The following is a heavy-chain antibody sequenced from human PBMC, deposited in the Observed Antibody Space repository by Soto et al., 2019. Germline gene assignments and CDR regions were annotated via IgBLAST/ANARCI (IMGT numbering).Heavy chain of an antibody. CDR1: GFTFSSYG. D-gene: IGHD2-2*01. CDR2: ISYDGSNK. J-gene: IGHJ4*02. CDR3: AKDRGALVPAADPFDY. V-gene: IGHV3-30*18. Sequence: GGSLRLSCAASGFTFSSYGMHWVRQAPGKGLEWVAVISYDGSNKYYADSVKGRFTISRDNSKNTLYLQMNSLRAEDTAVYYCAKDRGALVPAADPFDYWGQGTLVTVSS.